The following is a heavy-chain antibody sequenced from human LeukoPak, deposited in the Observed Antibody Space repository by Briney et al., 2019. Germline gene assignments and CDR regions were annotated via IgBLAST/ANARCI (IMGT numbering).Heavy chain of an antibody. CDR1: GGSISSGGYS. V-gene: IGHV4-30-2*01. CDR3: ARGYDSSGYDF. J-gene: IGHJ4*02. Sequence: SETLSLTCAVSGGSISSGGYSWSWIRQPPGKGLAWIGDIYHSGSTYYNPSLKSRVTISVDRSKNQCSLKLSSLTAADTAVYYCARGYDSSGYDFWGQGTLVTVSS. D-gene: IGHD3-22*01. CDR2: IYHSGST.